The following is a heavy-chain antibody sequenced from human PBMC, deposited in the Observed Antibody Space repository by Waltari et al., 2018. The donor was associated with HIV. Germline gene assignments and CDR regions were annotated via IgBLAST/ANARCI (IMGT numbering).Heavy chain of an antibody. D-gene: IGHD6-13*01. Sequence: EVQLVESGGGLVQPGGSLRLSCAGSGFTFRSHWMSWVRQAPGKGLEWVANIKQDGSEKYYVDSGKGRFTISRDNAKNSLYLQMNSLRAEDTAVYYCATLKLVFFDYWGQGTLVTVSS. CDR3: ATLKLVFFDY. CDR1: GFTFRSHW. CDR2: IKQDGSEK. V-gene: IGHV3-7*01. J-gene: IGHJ4*02.